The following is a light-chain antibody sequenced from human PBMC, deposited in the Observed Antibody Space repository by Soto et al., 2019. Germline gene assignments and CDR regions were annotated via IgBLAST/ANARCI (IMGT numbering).Light chain of an antibody. CDR1: QGISNY. CDR3: QKYNITPRT. V-gene: IGKV1-27*01. CDR2: AAS. J-gene: IGKJ1*01. Sequence: DIQMTQSPSSLSASVRDRVTITCRASQGISNYLAWYQQKPGKVPKLLIYAASTLQSGVPSRFSGSGSGTDFTLPISSLQPAAVAYYYCQKYNITPRTVGQ.